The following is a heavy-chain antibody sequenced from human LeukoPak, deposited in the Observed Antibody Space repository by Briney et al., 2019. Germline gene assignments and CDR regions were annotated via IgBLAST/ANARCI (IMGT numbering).Heavy chain of an antibody. V-gene: IGHV3-53*01. J-gene: IGHJ6*03. CDR3: ARVCSSTSCYKVMRSYYYYYYMDA. D-gene: IGHD2-2*02. CDR2: IYSGGST. CDR1: GFTVSSNY. Sequence: GGSLRLSCAASGFTVSSNYMSWVRQAPGKGLEWVSVIYSGGSTYYADSVKGRFTISRDNSKNTLYLQMNSLRAEDTAVYYCARVCSSTSCYKVMRSYYYYYYMDAWGKGTTVTVSS.